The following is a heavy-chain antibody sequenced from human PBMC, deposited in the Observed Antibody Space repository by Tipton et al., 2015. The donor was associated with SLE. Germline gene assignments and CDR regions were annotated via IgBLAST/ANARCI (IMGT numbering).Heavy chain of an antibody. Sequence: TLSLTCTVSGNSLSSNYWSWIRQPAGKGLEWIGRSYSSGSTNYNSSLKSRVTMSVDTSKNQFSLKLSSVTAADTAVYYCARVDFWSGPPEAEYFQHWGQGTLVTVSS. CDR2: SYSSGST. D-gene: IGHD3-3*01. V-gene: IGHV4-4*07. CDR3: ARVDFWSGPPEAEYFQH. CDR1: GNSLSSNY. J-gene: IGHJ1*01.